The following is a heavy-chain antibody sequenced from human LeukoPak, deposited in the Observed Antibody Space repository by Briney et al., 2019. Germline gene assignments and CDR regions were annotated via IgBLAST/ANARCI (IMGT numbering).Heavy chain of an antibody. D-gene: IGHD1-26*01. J-gene: IGHJ3*02. V-gene: IGHV4-4*07. CDR3: ARVGAHHAFDI. CDR2: VSTSRRT. CDR1: GGSITTYY. Sequence: PPETLSLTCTVSGGSITTYYWTWIRQPAGKGLEWIGRVSTSRRTNYNPSLQSRLTMSADTSKNQFSLKLSSVTAADTAVYYCARVGAHHAFDIWGQGTMVTVSS.